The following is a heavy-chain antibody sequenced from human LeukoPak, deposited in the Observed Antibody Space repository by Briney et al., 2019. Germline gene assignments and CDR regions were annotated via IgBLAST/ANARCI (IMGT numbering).Heavy chain of an antibody. CDR1: GGSISSSSYY. D-gene: IGHD1-26*01. V-gene: IGHV4-39*01. Sequence: SSETLSLTCTVSGGSISSSSYYWGWIRQPPGKGLEWIGSIYYSGSTYYNPSLKSRVTISVDTSKNQFSLKLSSVTAADTAVYYCARRTASGSYYLDYWGQGTLATVSS. J-gene: IGHJ4*02. CDR3: ARRTASGSYYLDY. CDR2: IYYSGST.